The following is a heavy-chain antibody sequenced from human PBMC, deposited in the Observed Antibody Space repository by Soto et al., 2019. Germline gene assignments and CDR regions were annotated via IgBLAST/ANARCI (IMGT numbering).Heavy chain of an antibody. CDR3: AKRPPTL. Sequence: VQMLQSGGGSVQPGGSLRLSCVVSGLSFGSYAMSWVRQTPGKGLEFVSSISGSGDSTYYADSVKGRFIISRDNSNNTVFLQMNSLRVEDTALYYCAKRPPTLWGQGTVVSVSP. V-gene: IGHV3-23*01. CDR1: GLSFGSYA. J-gene: IGHJ4*02. D-gene: IGHD6-6*01. CDR2: ISGSGDST.